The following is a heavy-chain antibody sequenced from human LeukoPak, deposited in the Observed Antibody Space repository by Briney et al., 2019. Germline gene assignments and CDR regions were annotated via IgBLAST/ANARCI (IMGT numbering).Heavy chain of an antibody. Sequence: GGSLRLSCAASGFTFSSYEMNWVRQAPGKGLEWVSYISSSGSTIYYADSVKGRFTISRDNAKNSLYLQMNSLRAEDTAVYYCAREYSSSWYGEYWGQGTLVTVSS. D-gene: IGHD6-13*01. CDR1: GFTFSSYE. CDR2: ISSSGSTI. J-gene: IGHJ4*02. V-gene: IGHV3-48*03. CDR3: AREYSSSWYGEY.